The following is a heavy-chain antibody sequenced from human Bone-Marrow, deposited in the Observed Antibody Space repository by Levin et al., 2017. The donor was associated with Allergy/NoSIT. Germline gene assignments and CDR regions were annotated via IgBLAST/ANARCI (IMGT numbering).Heavy chain of an antibody. Sequence: GESLKISCAASGFTFSDYYMSWIRQAPGKGLEWVSYISSSGSTIYYADSVKGRFTISRDNAKNSLYLQMNSLRAEDTAVYYCARDSGGDLRGPHYWGQGTLVTVSS. D-gene: IGHD2-21*02. CDR1: GFTFSDYY. J-gene: IGHJ4*02. V-gene: IGHV3-11*01. CDR3: ARDSGGDLRGPHY. CDR2: ISSSGSTI.